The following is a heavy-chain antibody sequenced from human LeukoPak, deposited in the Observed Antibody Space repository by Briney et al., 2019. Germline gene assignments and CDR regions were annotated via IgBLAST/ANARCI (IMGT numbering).Heavy chain of an antibody. J-gene: IGHJ4*02. CDR1: GFRLGDYW. D-gene: IGHD1-26*01. Sequence: GGALILSCSAPGFRLGDYWMTWARHTPGKGQEWVAHIKQDGAEKHYAESVEGRFIISRDNAKNSLYLEMDSLKVEDTAVYYCARVGAWDLQRVFEYWGQGTLVTVSS. CDR3: ARVGAWDLQRVFEY. V-gene: IGHV3-7*01. CDR2: IKQDGAEK.